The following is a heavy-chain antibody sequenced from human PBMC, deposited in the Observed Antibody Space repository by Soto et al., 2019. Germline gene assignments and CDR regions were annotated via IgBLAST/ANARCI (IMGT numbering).Heavy chain of an antibody. Sequence: PWGSLRLSCAASGFTFSSYAMSWVRQAPWKGLEWVSAISVSGGSTYYADSVKGRFTISRDNSKNTLYLQMNSLRAEDTAVYYCAKDLRVVVTATPAPFDPWGQGTLLTVSS. CDR2: ISVSGGST. CDR1: GFTFSSYA. V-gene: IGHV3-23*01. J-gene: IGHJ5*02. D-gene: IGHD2-21*02. CDR3: AKDLRVVVTATPAPFDP.